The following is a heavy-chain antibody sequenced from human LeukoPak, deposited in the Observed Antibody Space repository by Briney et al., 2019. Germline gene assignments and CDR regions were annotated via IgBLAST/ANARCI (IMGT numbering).Heavy chain of an antibody. J-gene: IGHJ4*02. CDR3: AKDQKEDFWSGYYDGYYFDY. V-gene: IGHV3-53*01. CDR2: IYSGGTT. Sequence: GGSLRLSCAPSGFTVSSNYMSWVRQAPGKGLEWVSIIYSGGTTYYANSVKGRFTISRDSSTNTLYLQMNSLTAEDTAVYYCAKDQKEDFWSGYYDGYYFDYWGQGTLVTVSS. CDR1: GFTVSSNY. D-gene: IGHD3-3*01.